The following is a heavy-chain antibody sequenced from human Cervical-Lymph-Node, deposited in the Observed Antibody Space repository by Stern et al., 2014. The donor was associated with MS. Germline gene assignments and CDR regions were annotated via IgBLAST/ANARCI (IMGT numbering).Heavy chain of an antibody. CDR2: LSGSGDSP. CDR1: GFTFSNYA. D-gene: IGHD2-8*01. Sequence: EVQLVESGGGLVQPGESLRLFCAVSGFTFSNYAMSWVRQAPGKGLEWVSSLSGSGDSPYYAASVRGRFTISRDNSNNTLDLQMNSLRAEDTAVYYCAKGSGRVLGDYYYGMDVWGQGTTVTVSS. CDR3: AKGSGRVLGDYYYGMDV. V-gene: IGHV3-23*04. J-gene: IGHJ6*02.